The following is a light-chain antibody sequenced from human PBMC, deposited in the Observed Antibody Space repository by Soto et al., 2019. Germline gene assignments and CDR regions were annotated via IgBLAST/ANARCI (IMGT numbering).Light chain of an antibody. J-gene: IGKJ2*01. CDR3: QQLSYYPRT. V-gene: IGKV1-9*01. CDR2: AAS. Sequence: IQMTQSPSSLSATVGDRVTITCRASRDISSYLVWYQQRPGKAPKLLIYAASTLQRRVPLRFSGSGSGTEFTLTISSLQPEDFATYYCQQLSYYPRTFGQGTKLEIK. CDR1: RDISSY.